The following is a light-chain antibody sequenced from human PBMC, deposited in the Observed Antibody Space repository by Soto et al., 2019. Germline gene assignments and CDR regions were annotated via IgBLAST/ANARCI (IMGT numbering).Light chain of an antibody. V-gene: IGKV1-27*01. Sequence: DIQMTQSPSSLSASVGDRVTITCRASQGISNYLAWYQQKPGQVPKLLIYAASTLQSRVPSRFSGSGSGTDFTLTISSLQTEDVGSYYCQKYNSGPPVTFGPGTKVDIK. CDR3: QKYNSGPPVT. CDR1: QGISNY. CDR2: AAS. J-gene: IGKJ3*01.